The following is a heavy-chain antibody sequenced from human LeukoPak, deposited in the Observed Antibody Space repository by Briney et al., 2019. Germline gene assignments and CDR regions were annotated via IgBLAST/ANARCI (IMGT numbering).Heavy chain of an antibody. CDR3: ARASFPYSGSYLIDY. J-gene: IGHJ4*02. V-gene: IGHV3-33*08. CDR2: IWYDGSNK. D-gene: IGHD1-26*01. Sequence: SLRLSCAASGFTFSSYGMHWVRQAPGKGLEWVAVIWYDGSNKYYADSVKGRFTISRDNSKNTLYLQMNSLRAEDTAVYYCARASFPYSGSYLIDYWGQGTLVTVSS. CDR1: GFTFSSYG.